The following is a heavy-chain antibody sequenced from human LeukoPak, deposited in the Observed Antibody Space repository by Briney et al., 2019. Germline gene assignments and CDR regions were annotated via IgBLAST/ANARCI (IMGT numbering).Heavy chain of an antibody. CDR1: GYTFTSYY. D-gene: IGHD3-9*01. CDR2: INPSGGST. V-gene: IGHV1-46*01. CDR3: ARDGYYDILTGYYIRRNWFDP. J-gene: IGHJ5*02. Sequence: ASVKVSCKASGYTFTSYYMHWVRQAPGQGLEWMGLINPSGGSTSYAQKFQGRVTMTRDMSTSTVYMELSSLRSEDTAVYYCARDGYYDILTGYYIRRNWFDPWGQGTLVTVSS.